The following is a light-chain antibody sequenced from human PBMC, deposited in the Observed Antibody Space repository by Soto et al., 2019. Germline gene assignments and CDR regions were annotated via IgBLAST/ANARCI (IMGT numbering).Light chain of an antibody. CDR2: EVS. V-gene: IGLV2-14*01. Sequence: SVRTQPSSVSVSPGQSITISCTGTSSDVGGYNYVSWYQQHPGKAPKLMIYEVSNRPSGVSNRFSGSKSGNTASLTISGLQAEDEADYYCSSYTSSSTLYVFGTGTKVTVL. CDR1: SSDVGGYNY. CDR3: SSYTSSSTLYV. J-gene: IGLJ1*01.